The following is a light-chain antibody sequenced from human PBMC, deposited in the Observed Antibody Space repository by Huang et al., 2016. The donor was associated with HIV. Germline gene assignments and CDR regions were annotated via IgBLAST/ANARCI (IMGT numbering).Light chain of an antibody. J-gene: IGKJ2*01. CDR1: QRIDAY. CDR2: ATS. Sequence: DIQMTQSPSSLSASVGDRVTVTCRASQRIDAYLNWYQYKPGRAPKLLIFATSVLQGGVPSRFSGSRSGTTFTLTISSLQPQDFATYFCQQSYYFPRTFGQGTKVEMK. CDR3: QQSYYFPRT. V-gene: IGKV1-39*01.